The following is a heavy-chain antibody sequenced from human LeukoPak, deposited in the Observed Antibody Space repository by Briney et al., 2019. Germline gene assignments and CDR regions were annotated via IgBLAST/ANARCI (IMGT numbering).Heavy chain of an antibody. CDR2: ISWDGGST. Sequence: GGSLRLSCAASGFTFDDYTMHWVRQAPGKGLEWVSLISWDGGSTYYADSVKGRFTIPRDNSKNSLYLQMNSLRTEDTALYYCAMGGYYDSSGYRLWGQGTLVTVSS. J-gene: IGHJ4*02. V-gene: IGHV3-43*01. CDR1: GFTFDDYT. D-gene: IGHD3-22*01. CDR3: AMGGYYDSSGYRL.